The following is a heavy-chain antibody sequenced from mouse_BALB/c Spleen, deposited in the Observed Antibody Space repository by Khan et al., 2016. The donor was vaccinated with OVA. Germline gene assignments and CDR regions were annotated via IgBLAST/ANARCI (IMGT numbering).Heavy chain of an antibody. D-gene: IGHD1-1*02. CDR2: ISYSGNT. Sequence: DVQLQESGPGLVKPSQSLSLICTVTGYSITSDYAWNWIRQFPGNKLEWMGFISYSGNTKYNPSLKSRFSITRDTSKNQFFLQLKSVTTEDTATYYCARVYGGDFDYWGQGTSLTVSS. V-gene: IGHV3-2*02. J-gene: IGHJ2*02. CDR1: GYSITSDYA. CDR3: ARVYGGDFDY.